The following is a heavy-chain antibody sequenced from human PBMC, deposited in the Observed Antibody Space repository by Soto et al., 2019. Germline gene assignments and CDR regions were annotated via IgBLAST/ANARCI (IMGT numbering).Heavy chain of an antibody. Sequence: EVQLVESGGGLVQPGGSLRLSCAASGFTFSSYWMSWVRQAPGKGLEWVANINQDGSEKFYVDSEKGRFTISRDNAKKSLNLQMNTLRVEDTAVYYCARDGSSSWYSYYYDGMDVWGQGTTVTVSS. J-gene: IGHJ6*02. CDR2: INQDGSEK. V-gene: IGHV3-7*05. D-gene: IGHD6-13*01. CDR3: ARDGSSSWYSYYYDGMDV. CDR1: GFTFSSYW.